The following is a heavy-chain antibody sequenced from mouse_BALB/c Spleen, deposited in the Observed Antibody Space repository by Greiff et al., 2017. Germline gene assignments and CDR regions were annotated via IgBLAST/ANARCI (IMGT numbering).Heavy chain of an antibody. Sequence: SEAELLRAGASVKMSCTASGYTFTRYNMHWVKQTPGQGLEWIGYIYPGNGGTNDNQKFKGKATLTSDTSSSTAYMQISSLTSEDSAVYFCACPDIYYDLAYGGQGTLGTVAA. CDR2: IYPGNGGT. CDR1: GYTFTRYN. V-gene: IGHV1-12*01. CDR3: ACPDIYYDLAY. D-gene: IGHD2-4*01. J-gene: IGHJ3*01.